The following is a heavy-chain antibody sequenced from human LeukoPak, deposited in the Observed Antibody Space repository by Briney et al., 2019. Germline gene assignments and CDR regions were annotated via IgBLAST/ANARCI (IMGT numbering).Heavy chain of an antibody. J-gene: IGHJ3*02. CDR2: ISGSGVGT. CDR1: GFTFSSYT. D-gene: IGHD1-26*01. V-gene: IGHV3-23*01. CDR3: ARGSPTGSLTSAFDI. Sequence: GGSLRLSCAASGFTFSSYTMNWVRQAPGKGLEWVSAISGSGVGTYYADSVKGRFTISRDNSWNTLYLQMSNLRAEDTAVYYCARGSPTGSLTSAFDIWGQGTLVTVSS.